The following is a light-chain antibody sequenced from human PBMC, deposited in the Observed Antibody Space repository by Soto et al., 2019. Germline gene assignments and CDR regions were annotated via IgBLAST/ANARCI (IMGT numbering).Light chain of an antibody. CDR1: HSISSW. J-gene: IGKJ2*01. CDR3: QQYNIYPYT. Sequence: DFQMTQSPSTLSASVGDRVTITCRASHSISSWLAWYQQKPGKAPKLLIYQASSLQSGVPSRFSGSGSGTEFTLTISSLQPDDFATYYCQQYNIYPYTFGQGTKLEIK. CDR2: QAS. V-gene: IGKV1-5*03.